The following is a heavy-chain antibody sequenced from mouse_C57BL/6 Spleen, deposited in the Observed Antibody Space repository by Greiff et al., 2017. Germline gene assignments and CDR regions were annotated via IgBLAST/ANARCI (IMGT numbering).Heavy chain of an antibody. CDR3: ARGRYDDYDGFAY. V-gene: IGHV1-52*01. D-gene: IGHD2-4*01. CDR1: GYTFTSYW. Sequence: QVQLQQPGAELVKPGASVKLSCKASGYTFTSYWMHWVKQRPGRGLEWIGNIDPSDSETHYNQKFKDKATLTVDKSSSTAYMQLSSLTSEDSAVYYCARGRYDDYDGFAYWGQGTLVTVSA. CDR2: IDPSDSET. J-gene: IGHJ3*01.